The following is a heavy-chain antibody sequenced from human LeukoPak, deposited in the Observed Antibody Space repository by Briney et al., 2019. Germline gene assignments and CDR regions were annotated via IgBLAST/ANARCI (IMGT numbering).Heavy chain of an antibody. CDR1: GYTFTSYG. CDR3: ARDRAEMATILRAHRYFDY. J-gene: IGHJ4*02. Sequence: ASVKVSCKASGYTFTSYGISWVRQAPGQGLEWMGWISAYNGHTNYAQKLQGRVTMTTDTSTSTAYMELRSLRSDDTAVYYCARDRAEMATILRAHRYFDYWGQGTLVTVSS. D-gene: IGHD5-24*01. CDR2: ISAYNGHT. V-gene: IGHV1-18*01.